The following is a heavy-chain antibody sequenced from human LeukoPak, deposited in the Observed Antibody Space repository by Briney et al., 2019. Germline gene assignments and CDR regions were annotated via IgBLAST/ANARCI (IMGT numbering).Heavy chain of an antibody. D-gene: IGHD3-16*02. V-gene: IGHV3-23*01. CDR2: ISGSGGST. CDR3: KYDYVWGGYHPLDY. CDR1: GFTFSSYA. Sequence: GGSLRLSCAASGFTFSSYAMSWVRQAPGKGLEWVSAISGSGGSTYYAGSVKGRFTISRDNSKNTLYLQMNSLRAEDTAVYYCKYDYVWGGYHPLDYWGQGTLVTVSS. J-gene: IGHJ4*02.